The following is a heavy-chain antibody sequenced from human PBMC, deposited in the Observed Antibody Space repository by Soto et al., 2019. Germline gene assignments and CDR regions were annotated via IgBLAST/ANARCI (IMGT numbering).Heavy chain of an antibody. CDR3: ASEMGGTDLDH. V-gene: IGHV4-30-2*01. Sequence: SETLSLTCAVSGGSITSDYYAWSWIRQPPGKALEWIGYIYDSGTAYYNPSLQSRVSMSVDISKNQFSLKLTSVTAADTAVYFCASEMGGTDLDHWGQGALVTVSS. D-gene: IGHD1-26*01. J-gene: IGHJ4*02. CDR2: IYDSGTA. CDR1: GGSITSDYYA.